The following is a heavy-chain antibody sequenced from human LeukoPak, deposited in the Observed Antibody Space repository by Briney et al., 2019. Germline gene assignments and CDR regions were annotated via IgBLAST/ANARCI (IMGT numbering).Heavy chain of an antibody. D-gene: IGHD5-24*01. J-gene: IGHJ4*02. CDR3: ARDPEMATISDVLFFDY. V-gene: IGHV1-18*01. CDR2: SSAYNGNT. CDR1: GYTFTSYG. Sequence: GASVKVSCKASGYTFTSYGISWLRQAPVQGLEWMGWSSAYNGNTNYAQKLQGRVTMTIDTSTSTAYMELRILRSDDTAVYYCARDPEMATISDVLFFDYWGQGTLVTVSS.